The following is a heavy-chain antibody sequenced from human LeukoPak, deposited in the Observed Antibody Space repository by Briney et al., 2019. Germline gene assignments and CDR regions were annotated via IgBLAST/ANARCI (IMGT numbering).Heavy chain of an antibody. CDR3: ARAYDSSGYWPEYFHH. D-gene: IGHD3-22*01. J-gene: IGHJ1*01. V-gene: IGHV3-23*01. Sequence: GGSLRLSCAASGLTFTSYAMSWVRQAPGKGLEWVSAISGSGGTTSYADSVNGRFTISRHNSQNTLFLQMNSLRTEDTAVYYCARAYDSSGYWPEYFHHWGQGTLVTVSS. CDR1: GLTFTSYA. CDR2: ISGSGGTT.